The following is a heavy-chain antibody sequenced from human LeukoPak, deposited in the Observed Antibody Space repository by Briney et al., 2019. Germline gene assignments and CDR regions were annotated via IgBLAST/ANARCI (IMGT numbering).Heavy chain of an antibody. J-gene: IGHJ3*02. V-gene: IGHV3-74*01. CDR1: GFTFSSYW. CDR3: SRKTYYYDSSGYFGHAFDI. CDR2: INSDGSST. Sequence: GGSLRLSCAASGFTFSSYWMHWVRHAPGKGLVWVSRINSDGSSTSYADSVKGRFTISRDNAKNTLYLQMNSLRAEDTAVYYCSRKTYYYDSSGYFGHAFDIWGQGTMVTVSS. D-gene: IGHD3-22*01.